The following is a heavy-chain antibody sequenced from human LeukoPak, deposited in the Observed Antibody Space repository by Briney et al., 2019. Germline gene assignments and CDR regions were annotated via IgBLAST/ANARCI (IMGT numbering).Heavy chain of an antibody. Sequence: SETLSLTCTVSGGSISSYYWSWIRQTPGKGLEWIGYIHYSGSTNYNPSLKSRVTISVDTSKNQFSLKLSTVTAADTAVYYCARVGRYGYNLEYFDYWGQGTLVTVSS. D-gene: IGHD5-24*01. CDR3: ARVGRYGYNLEYFDY. CDR1: GGSISSYY. V-gene: IGHV4-59*01. J-gene: IGHJ4*02. CDR2: IHYSGST.